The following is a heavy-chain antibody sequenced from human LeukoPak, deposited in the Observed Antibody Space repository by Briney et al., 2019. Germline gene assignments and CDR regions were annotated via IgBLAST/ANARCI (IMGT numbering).Heavy chain of an antibody. CDR1: GYTFTNYY. CDR3: AREESGGYFDY. Sequence: GASVKDSCLPSGYTFTNYYMHWVRQAPGQGLERMGLTNPTGTSTNYGQRFRGRVTMTRDTSTTTVYMELSSLRSEDTAVYDCAREESGGYFDYWGQGTLVTVSS. J-gene: IGHJ4*02. D-gene: IGHD2-8*02. V-gene: IGHV1-46*01. CDR2: TNPTGTST.